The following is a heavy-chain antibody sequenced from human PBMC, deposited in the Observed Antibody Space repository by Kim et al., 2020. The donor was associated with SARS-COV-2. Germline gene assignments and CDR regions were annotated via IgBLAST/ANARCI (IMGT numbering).Heavy chain of an antibody. V-gene: IGHV4-39*01. Sequence: SETLSLTCTVSGGSISSSSYYWGWIRQPPGKGLEWIGSIYYSGSTYYNPSLKSRVTISVDTSKNQFSLKLSSVTAADTAVYYCARQDPQLTSDYWGQGTLVTVSS. CDR1: GGSISSSSYY. CDR2: IYYSGST. D-gene: IGHD3-10*01. J-gene: IGHJ4*02. CDR3: ARQDPQLTSDY.